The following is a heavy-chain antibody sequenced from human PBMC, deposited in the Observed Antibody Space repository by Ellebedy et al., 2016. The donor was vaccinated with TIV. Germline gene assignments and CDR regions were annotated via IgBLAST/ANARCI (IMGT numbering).Heavy chain of an antibody. CDR1: GGSISPYY. CDR3: AREPYDFWSGYGGYFDF. J-gene: IGHJ4*02. V-gene: IGHV4-59*01. Sequence: MPSETLSLTCTVSGGSISPYYWSWIRQPPGKGLEWIGSIYYSGSTKYNPSLKTRLTLSADPSKNQVSLILSSVTAADTAVYYCAREPYDFWSGYGGYFDFWGPGSLVTVSS. D-gene: IGHD3-3*01. CDR2: IYYSGST.